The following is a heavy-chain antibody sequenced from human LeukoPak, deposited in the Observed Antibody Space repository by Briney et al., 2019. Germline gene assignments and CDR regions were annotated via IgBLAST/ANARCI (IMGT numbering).Heavy chain of an antibody. CDR1: GGSISSTGYY. V-gene: IGHV4-39*07. Sequence: SETLSLTCTVSGGSISSTGYYWGWIRQPPGKGLEWIGSIYYSGSTYYNPSLKSRVTISVDTSKNQFSLKLSSVTAADTAVYYCAREYWGSVDYWGQGTLVTVSS. J-gene: IGHJ4*02. CDR2: IYYSGST. CDR3: AREYWGSVDY. D-gene: IGHD7-27*01.